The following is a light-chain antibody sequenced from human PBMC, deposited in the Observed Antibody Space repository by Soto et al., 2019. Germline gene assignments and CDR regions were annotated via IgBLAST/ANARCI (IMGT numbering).Light chain of an antibody. V-gene: IGKV3-11*01. CDR2: DTS. Sequence: EVVLKQSPATLSFAPGERATLSCRASQFLSSYLAWYQQKPGEPPRLLIYDTSNRATGIPARFSGSRSGTDFTLTISSLEPEDFGVYFCHQRNKFGQGTRLEIK. J-gene: IGKJ5*01. CDR1: QFLSSY. CDR3: HQRNK.